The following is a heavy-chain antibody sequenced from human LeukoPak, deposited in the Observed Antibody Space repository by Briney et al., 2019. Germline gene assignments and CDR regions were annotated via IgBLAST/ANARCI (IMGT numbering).Heavy chain of an antibody. J-gene: IGHJ6*03. CDR2: ISGSGGST. CDR1: GFTFSSYA. V-gene: IGHV3-23*01. CDR3: AKVGYISPSHYMDV. D-gene: IGHD6-19*01. Sequence: GGSLRLSCAASGFTFSSYAMSWVRQAPGKGLEWVSAISGSGGSTYYADSVKGRFTISRDNSKNTLYQQINSLRPEDTAVYYCAKVGYISPSHYMDVWGKGTTVTVSS.